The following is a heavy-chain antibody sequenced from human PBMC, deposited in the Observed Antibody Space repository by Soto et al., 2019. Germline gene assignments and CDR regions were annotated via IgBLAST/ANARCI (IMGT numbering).Heavy chain of an antibody. CDR1: GFTFDDYA. V-gene: IGHV3-9*01. CDR3: AKDMKGRITMVRGNNAFDY. J-gene: IGHJ4*02. Sequence: GGSLRLSCAASGFTFDDYAMHWVRQAPGKGLEWVSGISWNSGSIGYADSVKGRFTISRDNAKNSLYLQMNSLRAEDTALYYCAKDMKGRITMVRGNNAFDYWGQGTLVTVSS. D-gene: IGHD3-10*01. CDR2: ISWNSGSI.